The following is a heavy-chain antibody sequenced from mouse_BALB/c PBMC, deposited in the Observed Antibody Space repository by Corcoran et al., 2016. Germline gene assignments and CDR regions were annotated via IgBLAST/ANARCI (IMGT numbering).Heavy chain of an antibody. V-gene: IGHV8-5*01. CDR3: ARIWYYGYDGYAMDY. CDR2: ILWNDRK. J-gene: IGHJ4*01. D-gene: IGHD2-2*01. CDR1: GFSLSTSNMG. Sequence: QVTLKESSPGILQPSQTLSLTCSFFGFSLSTSNMGVGWIRQPSWKGLEWLLHILWNDRKYYNPALKSRLTISKDTYNNQVFLKIANVDTADTATYYCARIWYYGYDGYAMDYCGQGTSVTVSS.